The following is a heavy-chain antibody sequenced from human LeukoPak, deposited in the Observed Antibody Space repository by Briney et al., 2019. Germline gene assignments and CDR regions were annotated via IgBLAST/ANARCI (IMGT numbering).Heavy chain of an antibody. J-gene: IGHJ4*02. Sequence: PSETLSLTCTVSGGSISSCYWSWIRQPPGKGLEWIGYIYYSGSTNYNPSLKSRVTISVDTSKNQFSLKLSSVTAADTAVYYCARVHCGGDCYSYYFDYWGQGTLVTVSS. D-gene: IGHD2-21*02. V-gene: IGHV4-59*01. CDR1: GGSISSCY. CDR2: IYYSGST. CDR3: ARVHCGGDCYSYYFDY.